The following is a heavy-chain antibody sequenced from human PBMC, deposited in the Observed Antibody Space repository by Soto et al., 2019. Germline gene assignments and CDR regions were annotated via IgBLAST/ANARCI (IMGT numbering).Heavy chain of an antibody. J-gene: IGHJ3*02. V-gene: IGHV3-23*01. Sequence: GEALRLSCATSGVSSSNYGMNLFRLPPGKRLEWVSGITKTGRSTFIADSVRGRFTISRDNLKNIMYLQMNSLRVDDTALYFCIKGAEAHDFAYAICGQRSMVTVSS. CDR1: GVSSSNYG. D-gene: IGHD3-3*01. CDR2: ITKTGRST. CDR3: IKGAEAHDFAYAI.